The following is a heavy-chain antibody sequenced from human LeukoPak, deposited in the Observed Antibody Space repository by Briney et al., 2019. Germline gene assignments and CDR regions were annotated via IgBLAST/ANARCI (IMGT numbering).Heavy chain of an antibody. V-gene: IGHV1-69*04. CDR1: GGTFSSYA. Sequence: SVKVSCKASGGTFSSYAISWVRQAPGQGLEWMGRIIPILGIANYAQKFQGRVTITADKSTSTAYMELSSLRSEDTAVYYCARAADILTGYPFDYWGQGTLATVSS. J-gene: IGHJ4*02. CDR2: IIPILGIA. D-gene: IGHD3-9*01. CDR3: ARAADILTGYPFDY.